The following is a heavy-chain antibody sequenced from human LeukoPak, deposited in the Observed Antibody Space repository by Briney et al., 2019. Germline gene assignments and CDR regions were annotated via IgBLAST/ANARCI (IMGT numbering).Heavy chain of an antibody. D-gene: IGHD2-2*01. CDR2: IRYDGSNK. V-gene: IGHV3-30*02. CDR1: GFTFSSYG. J-gene: IGHJ4*02. CDR3: ARRGVPALDY. Sequence: PGGSLRLSCAASGFTFSSYGMHWVRQAPGKGLEWVAFIRYDGSNKYYADSVKGRFTISRDNSKNTLYLQMNSLRAEDTAVYYCARRGVPALDYWGQGTLVTVSS.